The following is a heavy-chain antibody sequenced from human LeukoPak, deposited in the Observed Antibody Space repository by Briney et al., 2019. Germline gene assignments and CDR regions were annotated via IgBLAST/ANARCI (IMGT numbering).Heavy chain of an antibody. J-gene: IGHJ4*02. CDR3: ARARLHHTYGSGTNFDY. CDR1: GDSVSSNTAA. V-gene: IGHV6-1*01. CDR2: AYYRSTWYN. Sequence: SQTLSLTCAISGDSVSSNTAARNWIRQSPSRGFEWLGRAYYRSTWYNDYAVSVRSRISIIPDTSKNHFSLQLNSVTPEDTAVYYCARARLHHTYGSGTNFDYWGQGTLVTVSS. D-gene: IGHD3-10*01.